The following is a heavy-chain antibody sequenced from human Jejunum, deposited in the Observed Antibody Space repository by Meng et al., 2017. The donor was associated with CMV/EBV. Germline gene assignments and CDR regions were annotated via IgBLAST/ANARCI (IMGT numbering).Heavy chain of an antibody. CDR3: AKSLVDTAMDFDS. Sequence: SGFTFSSFAMAWVRQAPGKGLEWVSTIRGSDDTTYYADSVKSRFTISRDNSKNTLYLQMNSLRAEDTAVYYCAKSLVDTAMDFDSWGRGTLVTVSS. D-gene: IGHD5-18*01. CDR1: GFTFSSFA. V-gene: IGHV3-23*01. J-gene: IGHJ4*02. CDR2: IRGSDDTT.